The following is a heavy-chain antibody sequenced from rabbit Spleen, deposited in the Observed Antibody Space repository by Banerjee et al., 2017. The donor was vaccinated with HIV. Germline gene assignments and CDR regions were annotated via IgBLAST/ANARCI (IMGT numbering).Heavy chain of an antibody. D-gene: IGHD2-1*01. CDR1: GFSFNKKY. CDR3: VRDLRYDDYSEKGYFKL. CDR2: IDPIFHVP. J-gene: IGHJ4*01. V-gene: IGHV1S7*01. Sequence: QLVESGGGLVQPGGSLALTCKVSGFSFNKKYVMCWVRQPPGKGLEWIGYIDPIFHVPTHSNWVNGRFSISRHNAQNTLYLQLNSLTDADTASYFCVRDLRYDDYSEKGYFKLGGPGTLVTAS.